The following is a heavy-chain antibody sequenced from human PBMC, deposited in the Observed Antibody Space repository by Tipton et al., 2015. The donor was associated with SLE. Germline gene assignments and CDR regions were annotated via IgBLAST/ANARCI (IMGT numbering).Heavy chain of an antibody. CDR2: IYPGDSDT. D-gene: IGHD6-13*01. J-gene: IGHJ4*02. V-gene: IGHV5-51*03. Sequence: VQLVQSGAEVKQPGESLKISCKGSGYSFTSYWIGWVRRMPGKGLEWMGIIYPGDSDTRYSPSFQGQVTISADNSSRTANLQWSSLKASDSAMYYCARPSGSSFLGGFDYWGQVTLVTVSS. CDR1: GYSFTSYW. CDR3: ARPSGSSFLGGFDY.